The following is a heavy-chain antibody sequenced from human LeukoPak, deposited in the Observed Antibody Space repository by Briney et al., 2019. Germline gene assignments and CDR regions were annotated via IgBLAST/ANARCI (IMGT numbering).Heavy chain of an antibody. CDR1: GFTFSSYS. CDR2: ISSSSSYI. V-gene: IGHV3-21*01. Sequence: GGSLRLSCAASGFTFSSYSMNWVRQAPGKGLEWVSSISSSSSYIYYADSVKGRFTISRDNAKNSLYLQMNSLRAEDTAVYYCARAGWTVTTVDYWGQGTLSPSPQ. CDR3: ARAGWTVTTVDY. D-gene: IGHD4-17*01. J-gene: IGHJ4*02.